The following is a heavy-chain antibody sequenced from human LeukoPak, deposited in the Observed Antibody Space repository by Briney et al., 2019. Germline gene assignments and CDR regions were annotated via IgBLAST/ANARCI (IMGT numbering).Heavy chain of an antibody. CDR3: ASGSSSWTAFDI. V-gene: IGHV4-59*01. CDR1: GGSISSYY. J-gene: IGHJ3*02. D-gene: IGHD6-13*01. Sequence: SETLSLTCTVSGGSISSYYWSWIRQPPGKGLEWIGYIYYSGSTNYNPSLKSRVTISVDTSKNQFSLKLSSVIAADTAVYYCASGSSSWTAFDIWGQGTKVTVSS. CDR2: IYYSGST.